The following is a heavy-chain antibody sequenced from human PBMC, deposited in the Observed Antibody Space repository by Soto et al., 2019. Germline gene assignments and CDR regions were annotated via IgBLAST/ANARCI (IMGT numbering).Heavy chain of an antibody. CDR3: AGLCGSGSYSRSDCDY. V-gene: IGHV1-69*13. CDR1: GGTFSSYA. J-gene: IGHJ4*02. D-gene: IGHD3-10*01. CDR2: IIPIFGTA. Sequence: SVKVSCKASGGTFSSYAISWVRQAPGQGLEWMGGIIPIFGTANYTQKFQGRVTITADESTSTAYMELSSLRSGDTAVYYCAGLCGSGSYSRSDCDYWGQGTLVTVSS.